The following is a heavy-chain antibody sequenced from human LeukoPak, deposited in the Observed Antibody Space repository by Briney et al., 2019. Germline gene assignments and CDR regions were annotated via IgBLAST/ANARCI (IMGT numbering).Heavy chain of an antibody. J-gene: IGHJ4*02. Sequence: SETLSLTCAVYGGSFSGYYWSWIRQPPGKGLEWIGEINHSGSTNYNPSLKSRVTISVDTSKNQFSLKLSSVTAADTAVYYCARLAVAQTFDYWGQGTLVTVSS. CDR2: INHSGST. CDR3: ARLAVAQTFDY. V-gene: IGHV4-34*01. D-gene: IGHD2-15*01. CDR1: GGSFSGYY.